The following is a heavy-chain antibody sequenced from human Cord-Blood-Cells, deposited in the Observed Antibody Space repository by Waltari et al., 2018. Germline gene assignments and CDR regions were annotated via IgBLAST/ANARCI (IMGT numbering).Heavy chain of an antibody. V-gene: IGHV3-33*01. CDR1: GFTFSSYG. CDR3: ATLDSGDAFDI. J-gene: IGHJ3*02. D-gene: IGHD1-26*01. CDR2: IWYDGSNK. Sequence: QVQLVESGGGVVQPGRSLRLSCAASGFTFSSYGIHWVRQAPGKGLEWVAVIWYDGSNKYYADSVKGRFTISRDNSKNTLYLQMNSLRAEDTAVYYCATLDSGDAFDIWGQGTMVTVSS.